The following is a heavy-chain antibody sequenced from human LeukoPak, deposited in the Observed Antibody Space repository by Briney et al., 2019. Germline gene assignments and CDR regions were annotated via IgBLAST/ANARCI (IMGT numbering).Heavy chain of an antibody. D-gene: IGHD5-24*01. Sequence: GGSLRLSCEASGFTLSIYWMSWVRQAPGKGLEWVANINQDGSEKYYVDSVKGRFTISRDNAKKSLYLQMNSLRVEDTAVYYCARGFDGYYGSDIWGQGTMVTVSS. V-gene: IGHV3-7*05. J-gene: IGHJ3*02. CDR2: INQDGSEK. CDR3: ARGFDGYYGSDI. CDR1: GFTLSIYW.